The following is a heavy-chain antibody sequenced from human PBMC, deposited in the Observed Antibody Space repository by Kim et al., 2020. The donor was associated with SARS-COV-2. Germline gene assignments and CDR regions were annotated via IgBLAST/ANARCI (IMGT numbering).Heavy chain of an antibody. J-gene: IGHJ4*02. V-gene: IGHV3-30*07. D-gene: IGHD2-15*01. Sequence: GRFTISRDNSKNTLYLQMNSLRAEDTAVYYCARDSNDIVVVVAANDPLDYWGQGTLVTVSS. CDR3: ARDSNDIVVVVAANDPLDY.